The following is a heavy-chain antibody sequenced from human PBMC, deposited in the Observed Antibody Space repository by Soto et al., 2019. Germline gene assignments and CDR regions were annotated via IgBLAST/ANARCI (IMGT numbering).Heavy chain of an antibody. CDR2: IIPIFGTA. Sequence: SVQVSCNSAGGPFRSCSISCGRQAPGQGLEWMGGIIPIFGTANYAQKFQGRVTITADESTSTAYMELSSLRSEDTAVYYCARLLGGWFEPWGQVTLVIFSA. J-gene: IGHJ5*02. V-gene: IGHV1-69*13. CDR3: ARLLGGWFEP. D-gene: IGHD2-8*02. CDR1: GGPFRSCS.